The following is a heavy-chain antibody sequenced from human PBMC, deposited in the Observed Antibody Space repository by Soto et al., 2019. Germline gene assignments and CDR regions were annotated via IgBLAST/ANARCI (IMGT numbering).Heavy chain of an antibody. D-gene: IGHD3-10*01. Sequence: QVQLVQSGAEVKKPGASVKVSCKASGYTFTSYAMHWVRQAPGQRLEWMGWINAGNGNTKYSQKFQGRVTITRDTSASTAYMELSSLRSEDTAVYYCASSYYGSGNPKDYYYGMDVWGQGTTVTDSS. CDR2: INAGNGNT. CDR3: ASSYYGSGNPKDYYYGMDV. J-gene: IGHJ6*02. V-gene: IGHV1-3*01. CDR1: GYTFTSYA.